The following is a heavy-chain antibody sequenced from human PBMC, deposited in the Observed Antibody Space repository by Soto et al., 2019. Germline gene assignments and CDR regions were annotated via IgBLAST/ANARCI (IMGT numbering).Heavy chain of an antibody. Sequence: QVQLQQWGAGLLKPSEPLSLNCAVTGGSLSGYYWSWIRPPPGKGLEWIGEVKDGGHTNYSPSLRGRVTISSDTSNNQCSLRLNSVTAADTGVYYCARGQEGVVATHWDQGSLVTVSS. J-gene: IGHJ4*02. CDR2: VKDGGHT. D-gene: IGHD5-12*01. CDR3: ARGQEGVVATH. CDR1: GGSLSGYY. V-gene: IGHV4-34*01.